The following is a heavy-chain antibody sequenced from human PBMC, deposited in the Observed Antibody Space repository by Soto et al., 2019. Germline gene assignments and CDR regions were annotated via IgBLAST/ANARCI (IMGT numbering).Heavy chain of an antibody. CDR1: GFTFSIYS. Sequence: PGGSLRLSCAASGFTFSIYSMNWVRQAPGKGLEWISYISSTSSTIYYADSVKGRFTISRDNAKNSLYLQMNSLRAEDTAVYYYATYYGSGSYFPDHYYYGMDVWGQGTTVTVSS. J-gene: IGHJ6*02. CDR2: ISSTSSTI. D-gene: IGHD3-10*01. CDR3: ATYYGSGSYFPDHYYYGMDV. V-gene: IGHV3-48*01.